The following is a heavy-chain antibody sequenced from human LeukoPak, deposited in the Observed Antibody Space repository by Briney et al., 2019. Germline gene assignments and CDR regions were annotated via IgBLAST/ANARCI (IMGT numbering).Heavy chain of an antibody. J-gene: IGHJ4*02. V-gene: IGHV4-59*01. Sequence: PSEALSPTCTVSGGSISSYYWSWIRQSPGKGLEWIGFIYYTGTTSYNPSLKSRVTISMDTSKPHFSLNLTSLTAADTAVYFCARSIGASGWHNFQYWGQGTLVTVSS. CDR2: IYYTGTT. D-gene: IGHD6-19*01. CDR3: ARSIGASGWHNFQY. CDR1: GGSISSYY.